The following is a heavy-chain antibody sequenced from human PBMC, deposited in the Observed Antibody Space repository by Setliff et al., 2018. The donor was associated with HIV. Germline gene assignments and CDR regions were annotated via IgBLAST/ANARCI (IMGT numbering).Heavy chain of an antibody. CDR2: NYSSGST. CDR3: ARRMAAGTFDY. CDR1: GGSINSYY. Sequence: TSETLSLTCTVSGGSINSYYWSWIRQPAGKGLEWIGRNYSSGSTNYNPSLKSRVTMSVDTSKNQISLKLSSVTAADTAMYYCARRMAAGTFDYWGQGTLVTVSS. D-gene: IGHD6-13*01. V-gene: IGHV4-4*07. J-gene: IGHJ4*02.